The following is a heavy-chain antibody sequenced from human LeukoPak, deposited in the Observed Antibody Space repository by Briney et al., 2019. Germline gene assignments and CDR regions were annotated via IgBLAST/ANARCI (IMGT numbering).Heavy chain of an antibody. J-gene: IGHJ4*02. CDR3: ARSDSSSWYRPLYRGARRGFDY. CDR2: IYPGDSDT. Sequence: GESLKISCKGSGYSFTSYWISWVRQMPGKGLEWMGIIYPGDSDTRYSPSFQGQVTISADKSISTAYLQWSSLKASDTAMYYCARSDSSSWYRPLYRGARRGFDYWGQGTLVTVSS. V-gene: IGHV5-51*01. D-gene: IGHD6-13*01. CDR1: GYSFTSYW.